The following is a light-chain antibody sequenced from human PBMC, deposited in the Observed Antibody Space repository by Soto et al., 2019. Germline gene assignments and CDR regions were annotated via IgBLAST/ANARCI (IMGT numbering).Light chain of an antibody. J-gene: IGLJ2*01. CDR1: TGAVTSGHY. CDR2: DTS. V-gene: IGLV7-46*01. Sequence: QAVVTQEPSLTVSPGGTVTLTCDSSTGAVTSGHYPYWFQQKPGQAPRTLVYDTSNKHSWTPARFTGSLLGGKAALTLSGAQPEDEADYYCLLSYSGIRVFGGGTKLTVL. CDR3: LLSYSGIRV.